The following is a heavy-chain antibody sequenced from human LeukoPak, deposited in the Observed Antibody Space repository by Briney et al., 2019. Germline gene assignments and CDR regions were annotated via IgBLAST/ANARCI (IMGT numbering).Heavy chain of an antibody. J-gene: IGHJ4*02. CDR2: ISDSGDAT. V-gene: IGHV3-23*01. Sequence: PGGYLRLSCEVSGFIFSYYGMNWVRQAPGKGLEWVSAISDSGDATYYADSVTGRFTISRANSKSTLYLQLYNLIAQDTALYYCAKERGHSKPFDYWGQGTLVTASS. CDR3: AKERGHSKPFDY. CDR1: GFIFSYYG. D-gene: IGHD4-23*01.